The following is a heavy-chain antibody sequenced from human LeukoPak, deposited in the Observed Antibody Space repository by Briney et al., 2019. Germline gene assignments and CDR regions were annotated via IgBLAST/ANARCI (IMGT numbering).Heavy chain of an antibody. V-gene: IGHV1-46*01. CDR1: GYTFTSYY. J-gene: IGHJ3*02. CDR2: INPSGGST. D-gene: IGHD3-22*01. CDR3: ARRYDSSGYYDDAFDI. Sequence: ASVKVSCKASGYTFTSYYMHWVRQAPGQGLEWMGIINPSGGSTSYAQKFQGRVTMTRDTSTSTAYMELSSLRSEDTAVYYCARRYDSSGYYDDAFDIWGQGTMVTVSS.